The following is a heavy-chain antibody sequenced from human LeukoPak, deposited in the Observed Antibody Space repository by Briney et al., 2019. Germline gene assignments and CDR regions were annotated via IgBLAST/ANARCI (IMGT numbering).Heavy chain of an antibody. CDR1: GGTFSSYA. Sequence: SVKVSCKASGGTFSSYAISWVRQAPGQGLEWMGRIIPIFGTANYAQKFQGRVTITTDETTSTAYMELSSLRSEDTAVYYCASSPPPYCSSTSCYELDYWGQGTLVTVSS. CDR2: IIPIFGTA. D-gene: IGHD2-2*01. V-gene: IGHV1-69*05. CDR3: ASSPPPYCSSTSCYELDY. J-gene: IGHJ4*02.